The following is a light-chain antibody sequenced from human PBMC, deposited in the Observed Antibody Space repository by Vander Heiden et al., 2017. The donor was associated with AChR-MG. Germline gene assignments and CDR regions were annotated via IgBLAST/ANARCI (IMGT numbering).Light chain of an antibody. J-gene: IGLJ1*01. V-gene: IGLV2-23*01. CDR1: SSDVGSYNL. Sequence: QSALTQPASVSGSPGQSITISCTGTSSDVGSYNLVSWYQQHPGKAPKLMIYEGSKRHSGVSNRFSGSKSGNTASLTISGPQAEDEADYYCCSYAGNSTLGYVFGTGTKVTVL. CDR3: CSYAGNSTLGYV. CDR2: EGS.